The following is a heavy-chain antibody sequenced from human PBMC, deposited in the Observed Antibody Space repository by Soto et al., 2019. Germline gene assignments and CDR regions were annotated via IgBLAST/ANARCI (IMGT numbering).Heavy chain of an antibody. D-gene: IGHD2-21*02. CDR1: GYTFTSYG. CDR3: ARDGAYCGGDCYWSYYYYGMDV. CDR2: ISAYNGNT. V-gene: IGHV1-18*01. Sequence: QVQLVQSGAEVKKPGASVKVSCKASGYTFTSYGISWERQAPGQGLEWMGWISAYNGNTNYAQKLQGRVTMTTDTSTSTAYMELRSLRSDDTAVYYCARDGAYCGGDCYWSYYYYGMDVWGQGTTVTVSS. J-gene: IGHJ6*02.